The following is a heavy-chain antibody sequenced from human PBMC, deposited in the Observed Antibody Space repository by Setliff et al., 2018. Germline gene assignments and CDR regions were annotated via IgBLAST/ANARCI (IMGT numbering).Heavy chain of an antibody. V-gene: IGHV4-59*08. D-gene: IGHD3-9*01. CDR2: IYYSGST. Sequence: SETLSLTCTVSGGSISSHYWSWIRQPPGKGLEWIGSIYYSGSTNYNPSLKSRVTISVDTSKNQFSLRLSSVTVADTAVYYCVRGANDILTTYALDIWGEGTMVTVSS. CDR3: VRGANDILTTYALDI. J-gene: IGHJ3*02. CDR1: GGSISSHY.